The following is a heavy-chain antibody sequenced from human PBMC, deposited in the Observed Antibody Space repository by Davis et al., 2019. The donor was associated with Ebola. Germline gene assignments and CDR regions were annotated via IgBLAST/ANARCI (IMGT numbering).Heavy chain of an antibody. J-gene: IGHJ5*02. Sequence: SETLSLTCAVYGGSFSGYYWNWIRQPPGKGLEWIGYIYYSGSTNYNPSLKSRVTISVDTSKNQFSLKLSSVTAADTAVYYCARHESGYSYGSVWFDPWGQGTLVTVSS. CDR3: ARHESGYSYGSVWFDP. CDR2: IYYSGST. V-gene: IGHV4-59*08. CDR1: GGSFSGYY. D-gene: IGHD5-18*01.